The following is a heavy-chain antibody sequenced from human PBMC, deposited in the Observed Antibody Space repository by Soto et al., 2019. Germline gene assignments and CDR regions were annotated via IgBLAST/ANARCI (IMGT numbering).Heavy chain of an antibody. CDR2: IIPIFGTA. D-gene: IGHD3-22*01. V-gene: IGHV1-69*06. CDR1: GGTFSSYA. J-gene: IGHJ3*02. CDR3: ASDYYDSSGSQVDAFDI. Sequence: ASVKVSCKASGGTFSSYAISWVRQAPGQGLEWMGGIIPIFGTANYAQKFQGRVTITADKSTSTAYMELSSLRSEDTAVYYCASDYYDSSGSQVDAFDIWGQGTMVTVSS.